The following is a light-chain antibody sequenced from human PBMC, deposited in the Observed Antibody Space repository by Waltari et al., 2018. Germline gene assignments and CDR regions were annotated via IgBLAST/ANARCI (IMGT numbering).Light chain of an antibody. CDR1: QSVRNW. CDR2: QAS. J-gene: IGKJ1*01. CDR3: QQYDNNRT. Sequence: DIQMTQSPSTLSVSVGDSVTITCRASQSVRNWLAWYQQKPGKAPRLLIYQASTLENGVPSRFSGSGSGTEFTLTISGLQPDDFATYYCQQYDNNRTFGQGTKVEIK. V-gene: IGKV1-5*03.